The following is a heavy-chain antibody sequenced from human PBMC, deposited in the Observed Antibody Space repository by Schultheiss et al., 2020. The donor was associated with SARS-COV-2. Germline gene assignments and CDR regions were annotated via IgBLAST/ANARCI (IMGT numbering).Heavy chain of an antibody. CDR1: GMTFSSYW. V-gene: IGHV3-7*03. CDR2: IKQGGRDE. J-gene: IGHJ4*02. CDR3: ASMYWYSSGWYDN. D-gene: IGHD6-19*01. Sequence: SCTVSGMTFSSYWMSWVRQAPGKGLEWVVNIKQGGRDEKYVDSVKGLFTISRDVAKNSLFLQMNSLRVEDTAMYYCASMYWYSSGWYDNWGPGTLVTVSS.